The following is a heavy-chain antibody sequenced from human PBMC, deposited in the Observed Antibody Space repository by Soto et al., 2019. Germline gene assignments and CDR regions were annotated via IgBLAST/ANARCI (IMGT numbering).Heavy chain of an antibody. Sequence: SETLSLTCTVSGGSISSSSYYWGWIRQPPGKGLEWIGSIYYSGSTYYNPSLKSRVTISVDTSKNQFSLKLSSVTAADTAVYYCASDTITKGELCDYWGQGTLVTVS. J-gene: IGHJ4*02. D-gene: IGHD2-8*01. V-gene: IGHV4-39*01. CDR3: ASDTITKGELCDY. CDR2: IYYSGST. CDR1: GGSISSSSYY.